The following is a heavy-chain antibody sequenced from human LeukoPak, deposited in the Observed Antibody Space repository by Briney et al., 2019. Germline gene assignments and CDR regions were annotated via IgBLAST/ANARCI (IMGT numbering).Heavy chain of an antibody. CDR2: INHSGST. CDR1: GGSISSGDYY. CDR3: ARRSASYGSGSLLDY. Sequence: SETLSLTCTVSGGSISSGDYYWSWIRQPPGKGLEWIGEINHSGSTNYNPSLKSRVTISVDTSKNQFSLKLSSVTAADTAVYYCARRSASYGSGSLLDYWGQGTLVTVSS. D-gene: IGHD3-10*01. V-gene: IGHV4-39*07. J-gene: IGHJ4*02.